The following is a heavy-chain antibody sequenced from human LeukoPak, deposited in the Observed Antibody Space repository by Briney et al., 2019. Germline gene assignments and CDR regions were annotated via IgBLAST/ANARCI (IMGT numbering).Heavy chain of an antibody. V-gene: IGHV3-72*01. Sequence: GGSLRLSCVASGVTLSDHHMDWVRQAPGKGLEWVGRTRDKARGYTTEYAASVKGRFTISRDDSKTLVYLQMNSLRTEDTAVYFCARDGAEGDNSAFDMWGQGTVVTVSS. J-gene: IGHJ3*02. CDR1: GVTLSDHH. CDR2: TRDKARGYTT. CDR3: ARDGAEGDNSAFDM. D-gene: IGHD3-22*01.